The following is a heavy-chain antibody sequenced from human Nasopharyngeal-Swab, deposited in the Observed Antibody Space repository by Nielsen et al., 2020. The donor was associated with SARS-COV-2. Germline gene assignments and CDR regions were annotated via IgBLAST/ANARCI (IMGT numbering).Heavy chain of an antibody. Sequence: WIRQPPGKGLEWVSAISASGGSTYCADSVKGRFTISRDYSKTTLYLQMNSLRAEDTAVYYCAKALTPYVWGSYRYMDYWGQGTLVTVSS. CDR2: ISASGGST. J-gene: IGHJ4*02. D-gene: IGHD3-16*02. V-gene: IGHV3-23*01. CDR3: AKALTPYVWGSYRYMDY.